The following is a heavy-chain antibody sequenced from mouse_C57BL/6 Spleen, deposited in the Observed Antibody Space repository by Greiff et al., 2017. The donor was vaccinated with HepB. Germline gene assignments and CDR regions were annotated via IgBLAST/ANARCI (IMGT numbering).Heavy chain of an antibody. CDR3: ARRGTGSVYFDY. D-gene: IGHD4-1*01. Sequence: VQLQQPGAELVMPGASVKLSCKASGYTFTSYWMHWVKQRPGQGLEWIGEIDPSDSYTNYNQKFKGKSTLTVEKSSSTAYMQLSSLTSEDSAVYYCARRGTGSVYFDYWGQGTTLTVSS. CDR2: IDPSDSYT. CDR1: GYTFTSYW. V-gene: IGHV1-69*01. J-gene: IGHJ2*01.